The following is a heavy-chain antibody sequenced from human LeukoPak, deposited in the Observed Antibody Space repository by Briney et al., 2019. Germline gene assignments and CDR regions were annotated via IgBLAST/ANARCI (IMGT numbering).Heavy chain of an antibody. CDR1: GYSFTTYG. CDR2: ISAYNGNT. V-gene: IGHV1-18*01. J-gene: IGHJ4*02. Sequence: ASVKVSCKASGYSFTTYGITWVRQAPGQGLEWMGWISAYNGNTNYAQKLQGRVTMTTDTSTSTAYMELRSLRSDDTAVYYCARALVDGYKELGYWGQGTLVTVSS. D-gene: IGHD5-24*01. CDR3: ARALVDGYKELGY.